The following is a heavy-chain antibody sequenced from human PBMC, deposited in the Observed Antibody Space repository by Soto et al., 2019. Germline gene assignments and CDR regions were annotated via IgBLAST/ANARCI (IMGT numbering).Heavy chain of an antibody. Sequence: QVQLVESGGGVVQPGRSLRLSCAASGFTFRSYGMHWVRQAPGKGLEWVALMSFDGSNKYYADSVRGRFTISSDNSKSTLYLQMDILRPEDAAVYYCAKEFGWKLQLSHPYYNSGMDVWGQGTTVTVSS. D-gene: IGHD1-1*01. V-gene: IGHV3-30*18. CDR3: AKEFGWKLQLSHPYYNSGMDV. J-gene: IGHJ6*02. CDR1: GFTFRSYG. CDR2: MSFDGSNK.